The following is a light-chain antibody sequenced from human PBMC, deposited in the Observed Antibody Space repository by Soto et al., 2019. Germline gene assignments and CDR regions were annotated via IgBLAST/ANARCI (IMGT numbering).Light chain of an antibody. CDR2: KAS. J-gene: IGKJ2*01. CDR3: QQYDSYS. CDR1: QSISSW. Sequence: DIQMTKSPSTLSASVGDRVTITCRASQSISSWLAWYQQKPGKAPNLLIYKASSLESGVPSRFSGSGSGTEFTLTISSLQPDDFATYYCQQYDSYSFGQGTKLEIK. V-gene: IGKV1-5*03.